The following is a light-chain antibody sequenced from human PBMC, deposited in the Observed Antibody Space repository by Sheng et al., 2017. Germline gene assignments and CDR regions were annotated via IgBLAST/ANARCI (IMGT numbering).Light chain of an antibody. CDR2: NYN. J-gene: IGLJ3*02. CDR3: AAWDDILNGRV. Sequence: QSVLTQPPSASGTPGQRVTISCSGSSSNIGSHSVNWYQQLPGTAPKVLIFNYNQRPSGVPDRFSGSKSGTSASLAISGLQSEDEAVYYCAAWDDILNGRVFGGGTTLTVL. CDR1: SSNIGSHS. V-gene: IGLV1-44*01.